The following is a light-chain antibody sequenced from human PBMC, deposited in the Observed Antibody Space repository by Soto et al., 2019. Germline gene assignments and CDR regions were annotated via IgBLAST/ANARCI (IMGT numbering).Light chain of an antibody. CDR2: KAS. CDR3: QQYNTYSQT. J-gene: IGKJ1*01. CDR1: QTISNW. Sequence: IHMTHSPSALSASVLYRVTITFLASQTISNWLALYQQKPGKAPKLLIYKASTLESGVPSRFSGSGSGTEFTLTIGSLQPEDFATYFCQQYNTYSQTFGQGTKVDI. V-gene: IGKV1-5*03.